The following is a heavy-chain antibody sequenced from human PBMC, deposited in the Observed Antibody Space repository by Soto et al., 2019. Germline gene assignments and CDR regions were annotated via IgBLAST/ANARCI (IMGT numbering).Heavy chain of an antibody. CDR2: ITPKSDYI. CDR1: GFTFSTYN. J-gene: IGHJ4*02. CDR3: ATDLSVVIRAYDS. Sequence: QLVESGGGLVKTGGSLRLSCAASGFTFSTYNMNWVRQAPGKGLEWVSFITPKSDYIQYADSVKGRFTSSRDNAKDSLYLQMDSLRAEDTGVYYCATDLSVVIRAYDSWGQGTLVTVSS. D-gene: IGHD2-21*01. V-gene: IGHV3-21*06.